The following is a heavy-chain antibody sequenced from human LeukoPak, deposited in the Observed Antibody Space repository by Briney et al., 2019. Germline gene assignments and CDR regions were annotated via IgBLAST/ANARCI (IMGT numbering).Heavy chain of an antibody. V-gene: IGHV3-23*01. J-gene: IGHJ4*02. CDR1: GFTFSSYA. D-gene: IGHD2-15*01. Sequence: GGSLRLSCAASGFTFSSYAMSWVRQAPGKGLEWVSAISGSGGSTYYADSVKGRFTISRDNSKNTLYLQMNSLGAEDTAVYYCAKAGYCSGGSCKGSFDYWGQGTQVTVSS. CDR2: ISGSGGST. CDR3: AKAGYCSGGSCKGSFDY.